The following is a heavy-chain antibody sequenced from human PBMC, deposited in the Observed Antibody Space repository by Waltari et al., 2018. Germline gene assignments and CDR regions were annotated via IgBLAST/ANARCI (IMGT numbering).Heavy chain of an antibody. V-gene: IGHV3-21*01. Sequence: EVQLVESGGGLVKPGGSLRLSCAASGFTFSSYSMNWVRQAPGKGLEWVSSISSSSSYIYYADSVKGRFTISRDNAKNSLYLQMNSLRAEDTAVYYCARKSRTDASYGDLKTGGGMDVWGQGTTVTVSS. CDR1: GFTFSSYS. CDR3: ARKSRTDASYGDLKTGGGMDV. CDR2: ISSSSSYI. J-gene: IGHJ6*02. D-gene: IGHD4-17*01.